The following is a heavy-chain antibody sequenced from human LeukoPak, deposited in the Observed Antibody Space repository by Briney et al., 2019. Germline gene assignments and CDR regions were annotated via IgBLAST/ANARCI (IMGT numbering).Heavy chain of an antibody. CDR1: GFMFSTND. CDR3: AKAVGQWSFDL. V-gene: IGHV3-23*01. CDR2: ISASGDGT. J-gene: IGHJ2*01. Sequence: GGSLRLSRAASGFMFSTNDMSWVRQAPGKGLEWVSAISASGDGTTYADSVKGRFTISRDNSKNTLYLQMNSLRAEDTAVYYCAKAVGQWSFDLWGRGALVTVSS.